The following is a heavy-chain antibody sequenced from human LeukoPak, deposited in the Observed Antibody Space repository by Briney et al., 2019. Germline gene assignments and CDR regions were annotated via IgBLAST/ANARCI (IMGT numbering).Heavy chain of an antibody. CDR1: GFTFSSYA. D-gene: IGHD6-19*01. J-gene: IGHJ4*02. CDR3: AKDLRWLVGCDY. V-gene: IGHV3-30-3*01. Sequence: PGRSLRLSCAASGFTFSSYAMHWVRQAPGKGREWVAVISYDGSNKYYADSVKGRFTISRDNSKNTLYLQMNSLRAEDTAVYYCAKDLRWLVGCDYWGQGTLVTVSS. CDR2: ISYDGSNK.